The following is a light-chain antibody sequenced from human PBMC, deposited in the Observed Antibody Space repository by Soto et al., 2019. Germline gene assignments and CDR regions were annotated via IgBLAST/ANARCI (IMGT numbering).Light chain of an antibody. J-gene: IGLJ2*01. V-gene: IGLV4-69*01. Sequence: QLVLTQSPSASASLGASVKLTCTLSSGHSSYAIAWHQQQPEKGPRYLMKLNSDGSHSKGDGIPDRFSGDSSGAEGYLTISSLQSEDEADYYWQTWGTGIGVFGGGTKLTVL. CDR1: SGHSSYA. CDR3: QTWGTGIGV. CDR2: LNSDGSH.